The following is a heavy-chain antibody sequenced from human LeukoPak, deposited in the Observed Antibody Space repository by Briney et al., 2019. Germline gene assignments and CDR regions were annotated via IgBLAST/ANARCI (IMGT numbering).Heavy chain of an antibody. CDR2: IYPGDSDT. CDR1: GYSFTNYW. D-gene: IGHD3-10*01. Sequence: GESLKISCKGSGYSFTNYWIGWVRQMPGKGLEWMGIIYPGDSDTRYSPSFQGQVTISADKSISTSYLQWSSLKASDTAMYYCARIREGVVVTMVRERGYYMDVWGKGTTVTISS. V-gene: IGHV5-51*01. J-gene: IGHJ6*03. CDR3: ARIREGVVVTMVRERGYYMDV.